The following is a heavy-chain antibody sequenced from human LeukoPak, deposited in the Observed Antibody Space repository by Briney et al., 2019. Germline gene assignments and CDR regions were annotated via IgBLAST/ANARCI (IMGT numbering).Heavy chain of an antibody. V-gene: IGHV3-30*04. D-gene: IGHD2-21*02. CDR2: ISYDGSNK. Sequence: PGRSLRLSCAASGFTFRSYAMHWVRQAPGKGLEWVAVISYDGSNKYYADSVKGRFTISRDNSKNTLYLQMNSLRAEDTAVYYCARVLRGDPSAPGDYWGQGTLVTVSS. J-gene: IGHJ4*02. CDR3: ARVLRGDPSAPGDY. CDR1: GFTFRSYA.